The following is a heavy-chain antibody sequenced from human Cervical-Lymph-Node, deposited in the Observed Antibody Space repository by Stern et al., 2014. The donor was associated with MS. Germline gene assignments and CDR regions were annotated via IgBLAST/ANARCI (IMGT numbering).Heavy chain of an antibody. Sequence: EVQLVESGAEVKKPGESLKISCTPPPPPPPSHPTPPARPLPGKGLECMAIIYPADSETRYSPSFQGQVTISADKSISTAYLQWSSLKASDTAMYYCARTVCSGGSCYTVPFDYWGQGTLVTVSS. CDR2: IYPADSET. CDR1: PPPPPSHP. D-gene: IGHD2-15*01. J-gene: IGHJ4*02. CDR3: ARTVCSGGSCYTVPFDY. V-gene: IGHV5-51*01.